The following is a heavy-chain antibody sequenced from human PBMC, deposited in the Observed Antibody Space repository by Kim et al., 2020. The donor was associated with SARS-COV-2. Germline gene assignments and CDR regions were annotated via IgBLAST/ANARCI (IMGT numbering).Heavy chain of an antibody. CDR3: TRGLLWFGRRFDY. D-gene: IGHD3-10*01. V-gene: IGHV3-49*02. Sequence: AASVKGRFTISRDDSKSIAYLQMNSLKTEDTAVYYCTRGLLWFGRRFDYWGQGTLVTVSS. J-gene: IGHJ4*02.